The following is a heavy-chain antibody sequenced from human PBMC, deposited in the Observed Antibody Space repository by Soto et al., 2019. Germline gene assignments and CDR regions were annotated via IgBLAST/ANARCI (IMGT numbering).Heavy chain of an antibody. V-gene: IGHV2-5*02. Sequence: QITLKESGPTLVKPTQTLTLTCTFSGFSLSINGVAVGWIRQPPGQALEWLALIYWDDDQRYNPSLKNRLTIPKYTSRNQVVLTMTNMDPVDTATYYCAHKRDVSRGFKYWGQVTLVTVSS. CDR2: IYWDDDQ. J-gene: IGHJ4*02. CDR3: AHKRDVSRGFKY. D-gene: IGHD3-10*01. CDR1: GFSLSINGVA.